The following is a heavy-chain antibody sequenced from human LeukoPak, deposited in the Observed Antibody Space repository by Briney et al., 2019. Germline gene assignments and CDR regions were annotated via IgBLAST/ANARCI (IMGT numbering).Heavy chain of an antibody. CDR3: ARGTAWYSSSWYFDF. Sequence: PGGSLRLSCAVSGFTFSSYAMTWVRQAPGKGLEWVSGIGGSGAKAYYADSVKGRFTISRDNSKNMLYLQMNSLRADDTSVYYCARGTAWYSSSWYFDFWGQGTLVTVSS. V-gene: IGHV3-23*01. CDR1: GFTFSSYA. J-gene: IGHJ4*02. CDR2: IGGSGAKA. D-gene: IGHD6-13*01.